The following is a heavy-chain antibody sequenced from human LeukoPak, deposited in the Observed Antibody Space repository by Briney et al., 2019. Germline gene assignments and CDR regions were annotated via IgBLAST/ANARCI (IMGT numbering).Heavy chain of an antibody. D-gene: IGHD4-11*01. CDR3: ARGPRNDYSDRNSYYFDY. J-gene: IGHJ4*02. CDR2: MNPNSGNT. CDR1: GYTFTSYD. V-gene: IGHV1-8*01. Sequence: ASVKVSCKASGYTFTSYDINWVRQATGQGLEWMGWMNPNSGNTGYAQKFPGRVTMTRNTSISTAYMELSSLRSEDTAVYYCARGPRNDYSDRNSYYFDYWGQGTLVTVSS.